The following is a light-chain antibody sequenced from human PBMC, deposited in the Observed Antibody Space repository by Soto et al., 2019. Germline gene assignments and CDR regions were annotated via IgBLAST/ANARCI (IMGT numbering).Light chain of an antibody. CDR2: EVS. CDR1: QSLLHSDGKTH. J-gene: IGKJ4*01. V-gene: IGKV2D-29*02. CDR3: MQSIYLPLT. Sequence: DIVLTQTPLSLSVTPGQPASISCKSSQSLLHSDGKTHLYWYMQKPGQSPQLLIYEVSKRFSGVPDRFSGSGSGIDFTLKISRVEADDVGVYYCMQSIYLPLTFGGGTKVDIK.